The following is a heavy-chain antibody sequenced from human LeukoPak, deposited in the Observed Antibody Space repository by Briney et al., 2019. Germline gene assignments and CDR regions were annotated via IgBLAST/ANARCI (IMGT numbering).Heavy chain of an antibody. CDR2: IYYSGST. Sequence: PSETLSLTCTVSGGSISSYYWSWIRQPPGKGLEWIGYIYYSGSTNYNPSLKSRVTISLETSKNQFSLKLGSVTAADTAVYYCARDTPTAYCSGGSCYFDYWGQGTLVTVSS. J-gene: IGHJ4*02. V-gene: IGHV4-59*12. D-gene: IGHD2-15*01. CDR1: GGSISSYY. CDR3: ARDTPTAYCSGGSCYFDY.